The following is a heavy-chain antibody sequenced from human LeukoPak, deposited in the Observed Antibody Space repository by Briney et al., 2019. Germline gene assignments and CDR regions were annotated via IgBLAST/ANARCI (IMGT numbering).Heavy chain of an antibody. Sequence: PSETLSLTCTVSGYSISSGYYWGWIRQPPGKGLEWIGSIYHSGSTYYNPSLKSRVTISVDTSKNQFSLKLSSVTAADTAVYYCARVPIRVRGYYYYYMDVWGKGTTVTVSS. CDR1: GYSISSGYY. J-gene: IGHJ6*03. V-gene: IGHV4-38-2*02. CDR3: ARVPIRVRGYYYYYMDV. CDR2: IYHSGST. D-gene: IGHD3-3*02.